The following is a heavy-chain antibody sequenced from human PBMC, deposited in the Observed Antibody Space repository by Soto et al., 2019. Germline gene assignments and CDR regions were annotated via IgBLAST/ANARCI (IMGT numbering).Heavy chain of an antibody. CDR2: ISGSGDST. CDR1: GFTFSNYA. D-gene: IGHD2-15*01. V-gene: IGHV3-23*01. Sequence: EVQLLDSGGGLVQPGGSLRLSCAASGFTFSNYAMNWVRQAPGKGLEWVSVISGSGDSTYYADSVKGRFTISRDNSKNTLYLQMSSLRAEDTAVYYCARRGPGSYFDYWGQGTLVTVSS. CDR3: ARRGPGSYFDY. J-gene: IGHJ4*02.